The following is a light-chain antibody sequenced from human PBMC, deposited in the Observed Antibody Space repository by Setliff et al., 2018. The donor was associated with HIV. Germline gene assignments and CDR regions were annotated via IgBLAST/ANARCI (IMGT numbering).Light chain of an antibody. Sequence: QSVLTQPPSVSGAPGQRVTISCTGSSSNIGAGYDVHWYQQLPGTAPKLLIYGTKFRPSGVPDRFSGSKSGTSASLAITGLQAEDEADYYCQSYDNSLSGSNVFGTGTKATVL. CDR2: GTK. CDR1: SSNIGAGYD. CDR3: QSYDNSLSGSNV. V-gene: IGLV1-40*01. J-gene: IGLJ1*01.